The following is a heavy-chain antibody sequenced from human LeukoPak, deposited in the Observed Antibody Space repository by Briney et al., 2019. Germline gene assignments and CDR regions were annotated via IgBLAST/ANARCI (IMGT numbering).Heavy chain of an antibody. Sequence: PGGSLRLSCAASGFTYSNYWMSWVRQAPGKGLEWVANIKTDGSEKSYADSVKGRFSISRDNAKNSVYLQMDTLGVEDTAVYYCARDVKGGNFDYWGQGTLVIVSS. CDR2: IKTDGSEK. CDR1: GFTYSNYW. J-gene: IGHJ4*02. D-gene: IGHD3-16*01. CDR3: ARDVKGGNFDY. V-gene: IGHV3-7*01.